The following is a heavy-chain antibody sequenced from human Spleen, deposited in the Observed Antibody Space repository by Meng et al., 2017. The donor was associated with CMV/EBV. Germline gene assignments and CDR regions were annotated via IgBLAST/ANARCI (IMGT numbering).Heavy chain of an antibody. V-gene: IGHV1-2*02. D-gene: IGHD3-3*02. J-gene: IGHJ6*02. CDR1: GFTFTDYY. CDR2: IHPKTGVT. Sequence: ASVKVSCKTSGFTFTDYYIHWVRQVPGQGPEWLGYIHPKTGVTNYAENFQGRITMARDTSTNTAYMVLGSLRPDDTAVYYCSSIFEVCCCGMDVWGQGTTVTVSS. CDR3: SSIFEVCCCGMDV.